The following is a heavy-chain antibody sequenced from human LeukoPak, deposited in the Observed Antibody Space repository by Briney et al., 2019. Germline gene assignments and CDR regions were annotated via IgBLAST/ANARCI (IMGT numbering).Heavy chain of an antibody. CDR3: ARDFDGVQAFDI. J-gene: IGHJ3*02. V-gene: IGHV3-7*01. CDR2: IKEDGSVR. Sequence: PGGSLRLSCAASGFTFTTYWMSWVRQAPGKGLEWVANIKEDGSVRYYVDSEKGRFTISRDNAKNSLYLRMNSLRAEDTAVYYCARDFDGVQAFDIWGQGTMVTVSS. D-gene: IGHD3-16*01. CDR1: GFTFTTYW.